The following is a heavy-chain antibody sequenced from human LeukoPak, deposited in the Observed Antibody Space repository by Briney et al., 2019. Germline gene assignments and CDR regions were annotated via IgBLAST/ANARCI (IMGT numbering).Heavy chain of an antibody. CDR1: GFTFSSYG. V-gene: IGHV3-33*06. CDR2: IWYDGSNK. J-gene: IGHJ6*03. D-gene: IGHD2-2*01. Sequence: PGGSLRLSCAASGFTFSSYGMHWVRQAPGKGLEWVAVIWYDGSNKYYADSVKGRFTISRDNSKNTLYLQMNSLRAEDTAVYYCAKGSTSAYYYYYMDVWGKGTTVIVSS. CDR3: AKGSTSAYYYYYMDV.